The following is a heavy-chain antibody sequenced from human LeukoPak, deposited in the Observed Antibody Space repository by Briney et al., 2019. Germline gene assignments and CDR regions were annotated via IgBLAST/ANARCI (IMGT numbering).Heavy chain of an antibody. CDR1: GFTFSSYE. V-gene: IGHV3-30*04. Sequence: GGSLRLSCAASGFTFSSYEMNWVRQAPGKGLEWVAVISYDGSNKYYADSVKGRFTISRDNSKNTLYLQMNSLRAEDTAVYYCARFIPGIAALGNDAFDIWGQGTMVTVSS. CDR2: ISYDGSNK. D-gene: IGHD6-13*01. CDR3: ARFIPGIAALGNDAFDI. J-gene: IGHJ3*02.